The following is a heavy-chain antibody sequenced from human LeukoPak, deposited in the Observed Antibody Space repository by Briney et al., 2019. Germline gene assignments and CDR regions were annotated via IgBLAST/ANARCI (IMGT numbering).Heavy chain of an antibody. CDR2: IYYSGNT. CDR3: ARDKWSGGGLTQFDP. D-gene: IGHD2-15*01. CDR1: GGSISDYY. Sequence: AGTLSLTCTVSGGSISDYYWSWIRQPPGKGLEWIAYIYYSGNTNISPSLKSRVTVSVDTSKNQFSLKLTSVTAADTAVYYCARDKWSGGGLTQFDPWGQGTLVTLSS. J-gene: IGHJ5*02. V-gene: IGHV4-59*01.